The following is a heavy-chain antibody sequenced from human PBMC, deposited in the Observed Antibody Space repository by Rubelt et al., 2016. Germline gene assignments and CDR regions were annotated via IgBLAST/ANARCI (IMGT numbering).Heavy chain of an antibody. V-gene: IGHV1-18*01. CDR1: GYTFTSYG. CDR3: ARGRAVKLADSGGNDY. J-gene: IGHJ4*02. D-gene: IGHD4-23*01. CDR2: ISAYNGNT. Sequence: VQLVQSGAEVKKPGASVKVSCKASGYTFTSYGISWVRQAPGQGLEWMGWISAYNGNTNYAPKLQGRVTMPTETSTSTAYMELRSLSSDDTAVDYCARGRAVKLADSGGNDYWGQGTLVTVSS.